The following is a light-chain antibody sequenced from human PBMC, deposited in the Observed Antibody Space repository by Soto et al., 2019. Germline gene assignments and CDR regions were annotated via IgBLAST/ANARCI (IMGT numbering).Light chain of an antibody. CDR1: SSNIGSYY. CDR2: SNN. CDR3: AAWDDSLSGPV. J-gene: IGLJ1*01. Sequence: QSVLTQPPSASGTPGQRVTISCSGSSSNIGSYYVYWYQHLPGMAPKLLIHSNNQRPSGVPDRFSGSKSGTSASLAISGLRSEDEADYYCAAWDDSLSGPVFGTGTKVTVL. V-gene: IGLV1-47*02.